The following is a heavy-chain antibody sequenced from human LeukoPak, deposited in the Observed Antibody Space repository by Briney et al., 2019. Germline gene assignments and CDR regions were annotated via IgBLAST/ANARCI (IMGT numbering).Heavy chain of an antibody. CDR3: VRDLVRGVHPVFYSDL. CDR2: ISSSGDYI. CDR1: GFPFSDYS. V-gene: IGHV3-21*01. D-gene: IGHD3-10*01. J-gene: IGHJ2*01. Sequence: PGGSLRLACAASGFPFSDYSMNWVRQAPGKGLEWVSSISSSGDYIYSADSVKGRFTISRDNAKNSLYLQMTNLSAEDTAVYFCVRDLVRGVHPVFYSDLWGRGTLVTVSS.